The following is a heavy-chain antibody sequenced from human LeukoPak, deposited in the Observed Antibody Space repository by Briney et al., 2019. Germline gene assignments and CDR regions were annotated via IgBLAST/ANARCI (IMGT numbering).Heavy chain of an antibody. CDR1: GFTFSSYS. D-gene: IGHD6-25*01. CDR3: VSGSTLTLNWFDP. CDR2: ISSSSSTI. Sequence: PGGSLRLSCAASGFTFSSYSMNWVRQAPGKGLEGVSYISSSSSTIYYADSVKGRFTISRDNAKNSLYLQMNSLRAEDTAVYYSVSGSTLTLNWFDPWGQGTLVTVSS. V-gene: IGHV3-48*04. J-gene: IGHJ5*02.